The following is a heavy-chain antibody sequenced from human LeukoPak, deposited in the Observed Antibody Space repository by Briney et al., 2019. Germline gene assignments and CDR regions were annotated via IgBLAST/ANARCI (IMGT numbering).Heavy chain of an antibody. J-gene: IGHJ4*02. D-gene: IGHD1-26*01. CDR2: ISAYNGNT. CDR1: GYTFTSYG. CDR3: ATGLTVQRWELPGGSYFDY. V-gene: IGHV1-18*01. Sequence: ASVKVSCKASGYTFTSYGISWVRQAPGQGLEWMGWISAYNGNTNYAQKFQGRVTMTEDTSTDTAYMELSSLRSEDTAVYYCATGLTVQRWELPGGSYFDYWGQGTLVTVSS.